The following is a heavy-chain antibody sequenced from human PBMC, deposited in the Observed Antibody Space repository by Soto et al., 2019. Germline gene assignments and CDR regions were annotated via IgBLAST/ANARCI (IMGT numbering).Heavy chain of an antibody. V-gene: IGHV1-3*01. CDR3: VRDKTVTRGYGMDV. Sequence: ASVKVSCKASGYTFTSYAMHWVRQAPGQRLEWMGWINAGNGNTKYSQKFQGRVTITRDTSKNQFSLQLNAVTPEDTAVYYCVRDKTVTRGYGMDVWGQGTTVTVSS. CDR1: GYTFTSYA. D-gene: IGHD4-17*01. CDR2: INAGNGNT. J-gene: IGHJ6*02.